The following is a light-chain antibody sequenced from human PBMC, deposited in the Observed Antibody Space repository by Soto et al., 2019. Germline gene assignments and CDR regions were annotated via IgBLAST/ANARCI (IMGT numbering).Light chain of an antibody. J-gene: IGLJ3*02. CDR2: GNS. Sequence: QSVLTQPPSVSGAPGQRVTISCTGSSSNIGAGYDVHWYQQPPGTAPKLVIYGNSNRPSGVPDRFSGSKSGTSASLAITGLQAEDEADYYYQSYDSSLSGSRVFGGGTKLTVL. CDR1: SSNIGAGYD. V-gene: IGLV1-40*01. CDR3: QSYDSSLSGSRV.